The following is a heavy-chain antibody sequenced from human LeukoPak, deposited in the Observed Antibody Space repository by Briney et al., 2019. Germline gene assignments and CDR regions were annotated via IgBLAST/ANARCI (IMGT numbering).Heavy chain of an antibody. D-gene: IGHD6-13*01. Sequence: SETLSLTCAVYGGPFSGYYWSWIRQPPGKGLEWIGEINHSGSTNYNPSLKSRVTISVDTSKNQFSLKLSSVTAADTAVYYCARRPNAAAGRKFDPWGQGTLVTVSS. J-gene: IGHJ5*02. CDR1: GGPFSGYY. CDR3: ARRPNAAAGRKFDP. CDR2: INHSGST. V-gene: IGHV4-34*01.